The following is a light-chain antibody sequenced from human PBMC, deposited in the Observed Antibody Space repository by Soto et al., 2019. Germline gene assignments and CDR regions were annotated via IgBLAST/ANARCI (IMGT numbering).Light chain of an antibody. CDR3: QQYNSYSPT. J-gene: IGKJ1*01. V-gene: IGKV1-5*03. Sequence: DIQMTQSPSTLSTSVGDRVTITCRASQSISTWLAWYQQEPGKAPKLLIHKASSLQSGVPSRFSGSGSGTDITLTISSLHSDDFATYYCQQYNSYSPTFGLGTRVEIK. CDR2: KAS. CDR1: QSISTW.